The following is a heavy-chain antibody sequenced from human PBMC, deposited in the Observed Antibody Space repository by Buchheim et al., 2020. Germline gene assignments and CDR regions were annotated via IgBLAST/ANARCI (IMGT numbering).Heavy chain of an antibody. D-gene: IGHD3-3*01. CDR2: ISYDGSNK. J-gene: IGHJ6*02. V-gene: IGHV3-30-3*01. Sequence: QVQLVESGGGVVQPGRSLRLSCAASGFTFSSYAMHWVRQAPGKGLEWVAVISYDGSNKYYADSVKGRFTISRDNSKNKLYLQMNSLRAEDTAVYYCARDLGRYDFWSGMGGYYYYGMDVWCQGTT. CDR1: GFTFSSYA. CDR3: ARDLGRYDFWSGMGGYYYYGMDV.